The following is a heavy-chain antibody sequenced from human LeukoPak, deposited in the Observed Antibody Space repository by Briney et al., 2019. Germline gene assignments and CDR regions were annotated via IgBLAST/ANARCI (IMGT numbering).Heavy chain of an antibody. CDR2: IYSSGST. CDR1: GGSISSRNYY. J-gene: IGHJ4*02. D-gene: IGHD2-2*01. CDR3: ARRYCSSTSCPIFDY. V-gene: IGHV4-39*07. Sequence: PSETLSLTCTFSGGSISSRNYYWGWIRQPPGKGLEWIGTIYSSGSTYHSPSLKSRVSISVDTSKNQFSLKLSSVTAADTAVYYCARRYCSSTSCPIFDYWGQGTLVTVSS.